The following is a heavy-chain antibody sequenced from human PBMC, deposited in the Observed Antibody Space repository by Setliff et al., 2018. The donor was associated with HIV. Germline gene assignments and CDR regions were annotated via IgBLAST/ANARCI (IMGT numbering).Heavy chain of an antibody. CDR2: ISGSTGAT. Sequence: PGGSLRLSCAGSGFTFSSYAMSWVRQAPGKGLQWVSAISGSTGATFYTDSVKGRFTISRDNSKNMLYLQMDSLRAEDTAVYYCARGRNRNYVVYGMDVWGQGTTVTVSS. CDR3: ARGRNRNYVVYGMDV. J-gene: IGHJ6*02. D-gene: IGHD1-7*01. V-gene: IGHV3-23*01. CDR1: GFTFSSYA.